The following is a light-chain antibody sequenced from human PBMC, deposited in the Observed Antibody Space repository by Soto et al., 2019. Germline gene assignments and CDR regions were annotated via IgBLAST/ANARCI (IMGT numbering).Light chain of an antibody. V-gene: IGKV2D-29*01. CDR3: MQSIELPRT. Sequence: NTRLAWYHHKPGQPPQPLTYAASNRFSGAPDRFSGSGSGTEFTLKISRVEAEDVGVYYCMQSIELPRTFGQGSAVDIK. CDR1: NTR. CDR2: AAS. J-gene: IGKJ1*01.